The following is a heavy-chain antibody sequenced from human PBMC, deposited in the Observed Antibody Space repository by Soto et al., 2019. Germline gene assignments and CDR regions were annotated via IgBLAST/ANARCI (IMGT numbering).Heavy chain of an antibody. CDR3: ARDKRDYDILTGYYPYYYYGMDV. D-gene: IGHD3-9*01. J-gene: IGHJ6*02. V-gene: IGHV3-48*02. CDR1: GFTFSSYS. Sequence: PGGSLRLSCAASGFTFSSYSMNWVRQAPGKGLEWVSYISSSSSTIYYADSVKGRFTISRDNAKNSLYLQMNSLRDEDTAAYYCARDKRDYDILTGYYPYYYYGMDVWGQGTTVTVSS. CDR2: ISSSSSTI.